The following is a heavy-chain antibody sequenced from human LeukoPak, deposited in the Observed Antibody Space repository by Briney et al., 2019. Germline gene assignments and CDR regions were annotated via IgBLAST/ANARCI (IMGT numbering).Heavy chain of an antibody. J-gene: IGHJ6*03. CDR1: GYTFTSYG. Sequence: GASVKVSCKASGYTFTSYGISWVRQAPGQGLEGMGWISAYNGNTNYAQKLQGRVTMTTDTSTSTAYMELRSLRSDDTAVYYCARGTYGDYRNYYYMDVWGKGTTVTVSS. CDR3: ARGTYGDYRNYYYMDV. V-gene: IGHV1-18*01. D-gene: IGHD4-17*01. CDR2: ISAYNGNT.